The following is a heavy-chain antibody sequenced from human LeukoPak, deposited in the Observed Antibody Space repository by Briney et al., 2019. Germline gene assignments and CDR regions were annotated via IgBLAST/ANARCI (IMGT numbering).Heavy chain of an antibody. Sequence: SQTLSLTCTVSGGSISSGGYYWSWIRQHPGKGLEWIGYIYYSGSTYYNPSLKSRVTISVGTSKNQFSLKLSSVTAADTAVYYCARAGGSSSWYNPSWFDPWGQGTLVTVSS. J-gene: IGHJ5*02. V-gene: IGHV4-31*03. CDR3: ARAGGSSSWYNPSWFDP. CDR1: GGSISSGGYY. CDR2: IYYSGST. D-gene: IGHD6-13*01.